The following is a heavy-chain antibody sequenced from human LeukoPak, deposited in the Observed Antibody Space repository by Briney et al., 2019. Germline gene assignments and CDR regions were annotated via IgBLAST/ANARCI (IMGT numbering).Heavy chain of an antibody. J-gene: IGHJ4*02. CDR1: GYTFTSYD. CDR3: ARGLKNWVNYGYGGDY. Sequence: ASVKVSCKASGYTFTSYDINWVRQATGQGLEWMGWMNPNSGNTGYAQKFQGRVTMTRNTSISTAYMELSSLRSEDTAVYYCARGLKNWVNYGYGGDYWGQGTLVTVSS. CDR2: MNPNSGNT. V-gene: IGHV1-8*01. D-gene: IGHD5-18*01.